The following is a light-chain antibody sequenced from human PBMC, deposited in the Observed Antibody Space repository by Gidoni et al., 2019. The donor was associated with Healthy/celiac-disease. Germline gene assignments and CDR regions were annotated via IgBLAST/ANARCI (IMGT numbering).Light chain of an antibody. J-gene: IGLJ3*02. Sequence: QSALTQPASVSGSPGQSITISCPGTSSDVGGYNYVSWYQQHPGKAPKLMIYDVSNRPSGVSNRFSGSKSGNTASLTISGLQAEDEADYYCSSYTSSSTRVFHWVFGGGTKLTVL. CDR3: SSYTSSSTRVFHWV. V-gene: IGLV2-14*01. CDR2: DVS. CDR1: SSDVGGYNY.